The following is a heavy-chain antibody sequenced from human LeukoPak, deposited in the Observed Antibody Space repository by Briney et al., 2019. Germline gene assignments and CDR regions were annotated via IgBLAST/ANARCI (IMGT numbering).Heavy chain of an antibody. CDR3: AKSFLGYYDSSGSDY. D-gene: IGHD3-22*01. CDR2: ISYDGSNK. V-gene: IGHV3-30*18. Sequence: GGSLRLSCAASGFIFSDYDMHWVRQAPGKGLEWVAVISYDGSNKYYADSVKGRFTISRDNSKNTLYLQMNSLRAEDTAVYYCAKSFLGYYDSSGSDYWGQGTLVTVSS. CDR1: GFIFSDYD. J-gene: IGHJ4*02.